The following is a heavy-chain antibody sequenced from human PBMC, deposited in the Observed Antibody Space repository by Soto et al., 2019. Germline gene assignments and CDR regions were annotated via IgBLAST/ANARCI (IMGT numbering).Heavy chain of an antibody. CDR3: ARHEHYDFWSGLPEFDY. J-gene: IGHJ4*02. Sequence: PSETLSLTCTVSGGSISSYYWSWIRQPPGKGLEWIGYIYYSGSTNYNPSLKSRVTISVDTSKNQFSLKLSSVTAADTAVYYCARHEHYDFWSGLPEFDYWGQGTLVTVSS. V-gene: IGHV4-59*08. CDR1: GGSISSYY. D-gene: IGHD3-3*01. CDR2: IYYSGST.